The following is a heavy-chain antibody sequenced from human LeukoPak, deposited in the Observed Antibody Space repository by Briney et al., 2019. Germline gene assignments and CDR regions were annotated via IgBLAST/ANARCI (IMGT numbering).Heavy chain of an antibody. J-gene: IGHJ5*02. CDR2: IYYSGST. D-gene: IGHD2-21*02. Sequence: SETLSLTCTVSGGSISSSSYYWGWIRQPPGKGLEWIGSIYYSGSTYYNPSLKSRVTISVDTSKNQFSLKLSSVTAADTAVYHCARQPCHLGGDALCWFDPWGQGTLVTVSS. CDR1: GGSISSSSYY. CDR3: ARQPCHLGGDALCWFDP. V-gene: IGHV4-39*01.